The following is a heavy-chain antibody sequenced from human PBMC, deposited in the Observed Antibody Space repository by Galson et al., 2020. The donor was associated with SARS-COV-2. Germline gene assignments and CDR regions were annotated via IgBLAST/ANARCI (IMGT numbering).Heavy chain of an antibody. Sequence: SETLSLTCTVSGGSISSSSYYWGWIRQPPGKGLEWIGSIYYSGSTYYNPSLKSRVTISVDTSKNQFSLKLSSVTAADTAVYYCARETKNYYDSSPFTPPLYGMDVWGQGTTVTVSS. CDR2: IYYSGST. CDR1: GGSISSSSYY. J-gene: IGHJ6*02. CDR3: ARETKNYYDSSPFTPPLYGMDV. D-gene: IGHD3-22*01. V-gene: IGHV4-39*07.